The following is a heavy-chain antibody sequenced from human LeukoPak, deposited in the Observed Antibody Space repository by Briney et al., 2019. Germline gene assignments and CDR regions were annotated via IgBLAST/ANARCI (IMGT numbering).Heavy chain of an antibody. CDR2: IYYSGST. Sequence: PSQTLSLTCTVSGGSISSSSYYWGWIRQPPGKGLEWIGSIYYSGSTYYNPSLKSRVTISVDTSKNQFSLKLSSVTAADTAVYYCARRGYCSSTSCYNSWFDPWGQGTLVTVSS. CDR1: GGSISSSSYY. D-gene: IGHD2-2*02. J-gene: IGHJ5*02. CDR3: ARRGYCSSTSCYNSWFDP. V-gene: IGHV4-39*01.